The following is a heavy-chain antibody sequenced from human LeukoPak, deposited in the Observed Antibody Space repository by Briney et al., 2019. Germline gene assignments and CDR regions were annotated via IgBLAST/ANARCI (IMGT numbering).Heavy chain of an antibody. CDR1: GFTFSSFW. J-gene: IGHJ5*02. V-gene: IGHV3-7*04. CDR3: ARVVTWFDP. CDR2: IKEDGSML. Sequence: GGSLRLSCAASGFTFSSFWMSWVRQAPGKGLEWVAYIKEDGSMLSYVDSVKGRFTISRDNAKNSVYLQMNSLRAEDTAVYYCARVVTWFDPWGQGSLVTVSS.